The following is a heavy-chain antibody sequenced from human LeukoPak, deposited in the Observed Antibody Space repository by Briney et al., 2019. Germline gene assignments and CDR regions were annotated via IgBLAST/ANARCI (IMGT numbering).Heavy chain of an antibody. D-gene: IGHD6-13*01. V-gene: IGHV4-39*07. CDR1: DGSISSGYYY. CDR2: IYYSGTT. J-gene: IGHJ5*02. Sequence: SETLSLTCSVSDGSISSGYYYWAWIRQPPGKGPEWIGSIYYSGTTYPNPSLKSRVTISVDTSKNQFSLKLSSVTAADTAVYYCARDNPWVAAAGTLGIDWFDPWGQGTLVTVSS. CDR3: ARDNPWVAAAGTLGIDWFDP.